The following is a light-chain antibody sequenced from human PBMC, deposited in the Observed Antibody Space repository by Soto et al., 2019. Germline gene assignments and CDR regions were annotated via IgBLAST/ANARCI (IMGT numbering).Light chain of an antibody. Sequence: ALTQPPSASGSPGQSVTISCTGTSSDVGGYDFVAWHQQHPGKAPRLMIYDVSKRPSGVPDRFSGSKSGYTASLTVSGLQAEDEADYYCSSFVGGNIYVFGTGTKVTVL. CDR1: SSDVGGYDF. CDR2: DVS. V-gene: IGLV2-8*01. J-gene: IGLJ1*01. CDR3: SSFVGGNIYV.